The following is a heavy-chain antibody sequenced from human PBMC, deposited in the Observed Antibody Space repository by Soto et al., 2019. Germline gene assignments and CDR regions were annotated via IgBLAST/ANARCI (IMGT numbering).Heavy chain of an antibody. V-gene: IGHV3-21*01. D-gene: IGHD6-13*01. Sequence: EVQLVESGGGLVKPGGSLRLSCAASGFTFSSYSMNWVRQAPGKGLEWVSSISSSSSYIYCADSVKGRFTISRDNAKNSLYLQMNSLRAEDTAVYYCARDKGGIAALHYYYYYGMDVWGQGTTVTVSS. CDR2: ISSSSSYI. CDR1: GFTFSSYS. CDR3: ARDKGGIAALHYYYYYGMDV. J-gene: IGHJ6*02.